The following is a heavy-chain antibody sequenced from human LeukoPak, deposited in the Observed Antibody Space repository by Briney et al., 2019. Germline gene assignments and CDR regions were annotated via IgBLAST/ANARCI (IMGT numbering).Heavy chain of an antibody. D-gene: IGHD1-26*01. Sequence: SETLSLTCTVSGGSISSYYWSWIRQPPGKGLEWIGYIYYSGSTNYNPSLKSRVTISVDTSKNQFSLKLSSVTAADTAVYYCARSYTRLSASGSYYDAFDIWGQGTMVTVSS. J-gene: IGHJ3*02. CDR2: IYYSGST. V-gene: IGHV4-59*01. CDR1: GGSISSYY. CDR3: ARSYTRLSASGSYYDAFDI.